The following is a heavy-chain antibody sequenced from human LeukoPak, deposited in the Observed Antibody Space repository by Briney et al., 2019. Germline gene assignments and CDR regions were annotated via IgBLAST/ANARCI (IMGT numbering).Heavy chain of an antibody. Sequence: GASVKVSCKASGYTFTGYYMHWVRQAPGQGLEWMGWINPNSGGTNYAQKFQGWVTMTRDTSISTAYMELSGLRSDDTAVYYCARDRFISSTFIAAAGTEAFDIWGQGTMVTVSS. D-gene: IGHD6-13*01. CDR2: INPNSGGT. CDR1: GYTFTGYY. J-gene: IGHJ3*02. CDR3: ARDRFISSTFIAAAGTEAFDI. V-gene: IGHV1-2*04.